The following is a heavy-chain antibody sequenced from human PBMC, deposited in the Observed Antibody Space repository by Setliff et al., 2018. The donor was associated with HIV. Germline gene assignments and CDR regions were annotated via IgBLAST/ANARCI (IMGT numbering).Heavy chain of an antibody. V-gene: IGHV4-61*09. CDR1: GGSISSGSYC. D-gene: IGHD3-22*01. Sequence: SETLSLTCTVSGGSISSGSYCWTWIRQPAGKGLEWIGHMFTSGSTSYNPPLRSRVTISVDTSQSRFSLKLTSVNAADTAVYYCVRGANSRFNFDSWGQGSLVTVSS. CDR2: MFTSGST. CDR3: VRGANSRFNFDS. J-gene: IGHJ4*02.